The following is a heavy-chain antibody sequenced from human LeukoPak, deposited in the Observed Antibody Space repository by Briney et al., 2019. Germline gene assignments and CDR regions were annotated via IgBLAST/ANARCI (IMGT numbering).Heavy chain of an antibody. V-gene: IGHV4-39*01. CDR1: GGSISSSGYY. J-gene: IGHJ6*02. CDR3: ARGQSIAARLYYYYYYGMDV. Sequence: SETLSLTCTVSGGSISSSGYYWGWIRQPPGKGLEWIGNIYYSGSTYYNPSLKSRVTISVDTSKNQFSLKLSSVTAADTAVYYCARGQSIAARLYYYYYYGMDVWGQGTTVTVSS. CDR2: IYYSGST. D-gene: IGHD6-6*01.